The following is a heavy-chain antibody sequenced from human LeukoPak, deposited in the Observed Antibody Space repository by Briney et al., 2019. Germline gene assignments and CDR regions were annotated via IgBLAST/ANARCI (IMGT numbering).Heavy chain of an antibody. D-gene: IGHD3-3*01. V-gene: IGHV1-46*01. CDR1: GYTFTSYY. J-gene: IGHJ4*02. CDR3: ATKLRFLEWLSPFDY. Sequence: GASVKVSCKASGYTFTSYYMHWVRQAPGQGLEWMGIINPSGGSTSYAQKFQGRVTMTRDTSTSTVYMELSSLRSEDTAVYYCATKLRFLEWLSPFDYWGQGTLVTVSS. CDR2: INPSGGST.